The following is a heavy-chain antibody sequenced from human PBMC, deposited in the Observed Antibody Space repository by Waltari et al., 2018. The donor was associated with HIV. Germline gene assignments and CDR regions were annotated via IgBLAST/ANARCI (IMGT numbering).Heavy chain of an antibody. D-gene: IGHD2-2*01. CDR1: GGSLSRYY. CDR2: IYTSGRT. J-gene: IGHJ6*02. Sequence: QVQLQESGPGLVKPSETLSLTCTVSGGSLSRYYWSWIRQPAGKGLEWIGRIYTSGRTNYSRSLESPVTMSVDTSKNQCSRKLSCVTAAETAVYYCARGVAGYCSSTSCYERFGMDVWGQGTTVTVSS. V-gene: IGHV4-4*07. CDR3: ARGVAGYCSSTSCYERFGMDV.